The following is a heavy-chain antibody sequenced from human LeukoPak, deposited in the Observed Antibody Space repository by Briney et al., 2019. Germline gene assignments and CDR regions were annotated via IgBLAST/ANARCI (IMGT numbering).Heavy chain of an antibody. CDR2: IKSKTDGGTT. Sequence: GGSLRLSCAASGFTFSNAWINWVRQAPGKGLERVGRIKSKTDGGTTDYAAPVKGRFTISRDDSKNTLYLQMNSLKTEDTAVYYCSTTYYYDSSEGYWGQGTLVTVSS. CDR3: STTYYYDSSEGY. V-gene: IGHV3-15*07. J-gene: IGHJ4*02. CDR1: GFTFSNAW. D-gene: IGHD3-22*01.